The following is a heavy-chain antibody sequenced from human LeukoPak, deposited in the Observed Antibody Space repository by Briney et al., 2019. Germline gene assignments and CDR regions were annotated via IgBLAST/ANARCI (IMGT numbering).Heavy chain of an antibody. D-gene: IGHD1-26*01. V-gene: IGHV5-51*01. Sequence: GESLKISCKGSGYSFTSYWIGWVRQMPGKGLEWMGIIYPGDSNTRYSPSFQGQVTISADKSISTAYLQWSSLKASDTAMYYCARQPSSGSYLPGDYYYGMDVWGQGTTVTVSS. CDR2: IYPGDSNT. J-gene: IGHJ6*02. CDR3: ARQPSSGSYLPGDYYYGMDV. CDR1: GYSFTSYW.